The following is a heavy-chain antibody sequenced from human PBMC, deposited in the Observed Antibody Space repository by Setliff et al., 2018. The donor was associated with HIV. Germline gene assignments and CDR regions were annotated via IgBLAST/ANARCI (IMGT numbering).Heavy chain of an antibody. CDR3: ANGADYFDY. Sequence: ETLRLSCVASGITFSSYAMSWVRQAPGKGLEWVSAISGTGGTTNYADSVKGRFTISRDNSKNTLYLQMNSLRAEDTAVYYCANGADYFDYWGQGTLVTVSS. V-gene: IGHV3-23*01. CDR1: GITFSSYA. J-gene: IGHJ4*02. CDR2: ISGTGGTT. D-gene: IGHD3-16*01.